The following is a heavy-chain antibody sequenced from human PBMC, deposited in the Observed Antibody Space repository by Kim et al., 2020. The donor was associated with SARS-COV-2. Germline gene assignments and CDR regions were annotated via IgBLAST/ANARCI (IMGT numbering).Heavy chain of an antibody. Sequence: APGQGHFTISRDNAKNSLSLQMNSLRAEDTAVYYCAREGDTLEAFDIWGQGTMVTVSS. D-gene: IGHD3-16*01. J-gene: IGHJ3*02. V-gene: IGHV3-11*01. CDR3: AREGDTLEAFDI.